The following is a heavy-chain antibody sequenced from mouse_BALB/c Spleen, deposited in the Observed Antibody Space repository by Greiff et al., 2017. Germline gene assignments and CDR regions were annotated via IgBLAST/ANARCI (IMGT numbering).Heavy chain of an antibody. Sequence: QVQLQQSGAELAKPGASVKMSCKASGYTFTSYWMHWVKQRPGQGLEWIGYINPSTGYTEYNQKFKDKATLTADKSSSTAYMQLSSLTSEDSAVYYCARGGVRRAIDYWGQGTTLTVSS. J-gene: IGHJ2*01. CDR3: ARGGVRRAIDY. CDR2: INPSTGYT. CDR1: GYTFTSYW. D-gene: IGHD2-14*01. V-gene: IGHV1-7*01.